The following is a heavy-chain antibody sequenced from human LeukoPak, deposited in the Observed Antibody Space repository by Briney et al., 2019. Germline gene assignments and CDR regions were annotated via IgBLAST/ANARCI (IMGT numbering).Heavy chain of an antibody. CDR2: INPNSGGT. Sequence: GASVKVSCKASGYTFTDYYMHWVRQAPGQGLEWMGWINPNSGGTNYAQKFQGRVTMTRDTSTSTVYMELSSLRSEDTAVYYCARGPRITLIRGGQWYYYMDVWGKGTTVTISS. V-gene: IGHV1-2*02. CDR3: ARGPRITLIRGGQWYYYMDV. D-gene: IGHD3-10*01. J-gene: IGHJ6*03. CDR1: GYTFTDYY.